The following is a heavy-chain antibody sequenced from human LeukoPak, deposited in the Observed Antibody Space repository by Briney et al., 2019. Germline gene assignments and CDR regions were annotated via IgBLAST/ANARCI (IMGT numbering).Heavy chain of an antibody. D-gene: IGHD6-19*01. V-gene: IGHV3-7*03. CDR3: ARSGGWIIDY. J-gene: IGHJ4*02. CDR2: IKQDGSEK. Sequence: GGSLRLSCAASGFTLSNYWMSWIRQVPGKGPEWVANIKQDGSEKYYVDSVKGRFTISRDNAKNSLSLQMNSLRAEDTAMYYCARSGGWIIDYWGKGTLVTVSS. CDR1: GFTLSNYW.